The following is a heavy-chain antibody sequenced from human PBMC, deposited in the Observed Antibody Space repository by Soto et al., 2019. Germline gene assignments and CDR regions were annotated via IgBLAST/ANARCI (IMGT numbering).Heavy chain of an antibody. D-gene: IGHD3-16*01. CDR3: ARHGGYYFDY. CDR1: SGSFSGYY. J-gene: IGHJ4*02. CDR2: LYQGLSI. V-gene: IGHV4-34*01. Sequence: PSETLSLTCAVYSGSFSGYYWSWIRQPPGKGLEWSGELYQGLSIVYNPSLESRGTISGESSKNQFSLKLRSVTAADTAVYYCARHGGYYFDYSGQGTLVTFS.